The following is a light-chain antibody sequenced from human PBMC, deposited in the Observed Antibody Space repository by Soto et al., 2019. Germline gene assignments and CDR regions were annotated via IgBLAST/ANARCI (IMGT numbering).Light chain of an antibody. CDR2: GAS. V-gene: IGKV3-20*01. J-gene: IGKJ2*01. CDR1: QIVTGSK. Sequence: EIVLTQSPGPLSLSPGTRATLSCRASQIVTGSKLAWYQQRPGQAPRLLIYGASTRATDIPARFSGSGSGTNYTLTISGLEPEDFALYFCQQYGNSPFTFGQGTKLDIK. CDR3: QQYGNSPFT.